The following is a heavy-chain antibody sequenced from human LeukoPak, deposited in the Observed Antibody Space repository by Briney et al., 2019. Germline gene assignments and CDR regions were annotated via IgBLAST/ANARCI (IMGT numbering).Heavy chain of an antibody. CDR3: ARLASGCGGDCHQVWYYGMDV. CDR2: IYYSGST. Sequence: SETLSLTCTVSGGSVSSGSYYWSWIRQPPGKGLEWIGYIYYSGSTNYNPSLKSRVTISVDTSENQFSLKLRSVTAADTAVYYCARLASGCGGDCHQVWYYGMDVWGKGTTVTVSS. V-gene: IGHV4-61*01. D-gene: IGHD2-21*02. CDR1: GGSVSSGSYY. J-gene: IGHJ6*04.